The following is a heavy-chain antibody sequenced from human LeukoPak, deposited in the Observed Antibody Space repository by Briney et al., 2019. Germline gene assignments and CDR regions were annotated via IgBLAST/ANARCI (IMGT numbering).Heavy chain of an antibody. Sequence: SETLSLTCTVSGGSISSYYWSWIRQPPGKGLEWIGYIYYSGSTNYNPSLKSRVTISVDTSKNQFSLKLSSVTAADTAVYYCARDYYYDSSGYYIPGAFPDYWGQGTLVTVSS. CDR3: ARDYYYDSSGYYIPGAFPDY. D-gene: IGHD3-22*01. J-gene: IGHJ4*02. V-gene: IGHV4-59*01. CDR2: IYYSGST. CDR1: GGSISSYY.